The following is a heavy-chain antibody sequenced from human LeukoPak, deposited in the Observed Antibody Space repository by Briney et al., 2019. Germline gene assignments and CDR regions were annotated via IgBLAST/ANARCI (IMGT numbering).Heavy chain of an antibody. Sequence: SETLSLTCTVPGGSISSYYWSWIRQPPGKGLPWIGYIDYSRSTNDNPSLKRRVNISVDTSKNQFSLELSSVTAADTAVYYCARDVAMDAFDIWGQGTMVSVSS. CDR1: GGSISSYY. V-gene: IGHV4-59*01. D-gene: IGHD5-12*01. CDR2: IDYSRST. J-gene: IGHJ3*02. CDR3: ARDVAMDAFDI.